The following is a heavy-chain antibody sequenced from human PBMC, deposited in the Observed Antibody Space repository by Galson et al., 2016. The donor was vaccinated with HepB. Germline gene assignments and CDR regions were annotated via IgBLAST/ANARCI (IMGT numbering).Heavy chain of an antibody. CDR1: GFSFGNSW. CDR2: IKPDGTTK. D-gene: IGHD3-16*01. J-gene: IGHJ4*02. CDR3: ARPVSGGEGLGN. Sequence: SLRLSCAASGFSFGNSWMTWVRQAPEKGLEWVANIKPDGTTKNYVGSVRGRFTIARDNAKNSLYLQMNSLRPEDTATYYCARPVSGGEGLGNWGQGTLGTVSS. V-gene: IGHV3-7*01.